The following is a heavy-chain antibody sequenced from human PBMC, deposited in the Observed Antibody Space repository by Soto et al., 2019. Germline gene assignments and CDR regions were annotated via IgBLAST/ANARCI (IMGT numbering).Heavy chain of an antibody. CDR1: GGSINNNY. D-gene: IGHD7-27*01. J-gene: IGHJ4*02. CDR3: ARANSYSAY. V-gene: IGHV4-59*13. CDR2: IYYTGRT. Sequence: QVHLQESGPGLVKPSETLSLTCTVSGGSINNNYWSWIRQPPGKGLEWIGYIYYTGRTNYNPSLRRRVTMPVDTSKSRCALNLTSLTAADTAIDYCARANSYSAYWGQGTLVTASS.